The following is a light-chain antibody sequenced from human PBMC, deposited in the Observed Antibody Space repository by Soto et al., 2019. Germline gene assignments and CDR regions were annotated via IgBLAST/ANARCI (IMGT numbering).Light chain of an antibody. J-gene: IGKJ1*01. V-gene: IGKV1-5*01. Sequence: DIQMTQSPSTLSASVGDRVTITCRASQSISSWLAWYQQKPGKAPKLLIYDTSNLESGVPSRFSGSGSGAEFTLTISSLQPDDSATYYCQQYNTLWTFGQGTKVDIK. CDR3: QQYNTLWT. CDR2: DTS. CDR1: QSISSW.